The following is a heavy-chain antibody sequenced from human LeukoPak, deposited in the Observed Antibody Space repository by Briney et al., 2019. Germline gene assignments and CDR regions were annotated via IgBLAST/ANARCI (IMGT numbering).Heavy chain of an antibody. CDR3: ARGGSYYYGSGSYSRSLFDY. CDR2: IYYSGST. J-gene: IGHJ4*02. V-gene: IGHV4-61*01. D-gene: IGHD3-10*01. CDR1: GGSVSSGSYY. Sequence: SETLSLTCTVSGGSVSSGSYYWSWIRQPPGKGLEWIGYIYYSGSTNYNPSLMSRVTISVDTSKNQFPLKLSSVTAADTAVYYCARGGSYYYGSGSYSRSLFDYWGQGTLVTVSS.